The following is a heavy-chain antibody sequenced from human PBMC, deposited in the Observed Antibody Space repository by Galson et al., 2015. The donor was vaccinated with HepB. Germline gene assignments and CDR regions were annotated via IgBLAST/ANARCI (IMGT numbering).Heavy chain of an antibody. CDR2: MNPNSGNT. V-gene: IGHV1-8*01. J-gene: IGHJ4*02. CDR1: GYTFTSYD. D-gene: IGHD7-27*01. Sequence: SVKVSCKASGYTFTSYDINWVRQATGQGLEWMGWMNPNSGNTGYTQKLQGRVTMTRNTSISTAYMELSSLRFEDTAVYYCARDKTGEGCGYWGQGTLVTVSS. CDR3: ARDKTGEGCGY.